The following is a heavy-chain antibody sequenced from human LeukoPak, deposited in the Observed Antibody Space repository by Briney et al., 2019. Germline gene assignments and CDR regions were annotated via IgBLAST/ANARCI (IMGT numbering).Heavy chain of an antibody. V-gene: IGHV3-48*04. CDR3: ARATYGGNDY. D-gene: IGHD4-23*01. J-gene: IGHJ4*02. Sequence: GGSLRLSCAASGFTFSSYSMNWVSQAPGKGLEWVSYISSSSSTIYYADSVKGRFTISRDNAKNSLYLQMNSLRAEDTAVYYCARATYGGNDYWGQGTLATVSS. CDR2: ISSSSSTI. CDR1: GFTFSSYS.